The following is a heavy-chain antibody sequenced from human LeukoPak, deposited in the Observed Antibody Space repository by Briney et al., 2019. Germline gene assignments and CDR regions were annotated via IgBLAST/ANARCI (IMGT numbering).Heavy chain of an antibody. J-gene: IGHJ5*02. CDR1: GFTFGDYA. D-gene: IGHD6-13*01. CDR2: IRSKAYGGTT. CDR3: TRALMQQLGNRWFDP. V-gene: IGHV3-49*03. Sequence: GGSLRLSCTASGFTFGDYAMSWFRQAPGKGLEWVGFIRSKAYGGTTEYAASVKGRSTISRDDSKSIAYLQMNSLKTEDTAVYYRTRALMQQLGNRWFDPWGQGTLVTVSS.